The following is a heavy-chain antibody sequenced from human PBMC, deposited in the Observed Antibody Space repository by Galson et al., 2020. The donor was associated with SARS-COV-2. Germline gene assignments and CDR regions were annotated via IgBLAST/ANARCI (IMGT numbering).Heavy chain of an antibody. V-gene: IGHV4-30-2*01. D-gene: IGHD4-17*01. CDR2: ISHSGGT. J-gene: IGHJ3*02. Sequence: SETLSLTCAVSGTSISSGSYSWNWIRQPPGKGLEWIGYISHSGGTYYNPSLKSRVTISGDRSKNQFSLRLSSVTAADTAVYYCARLHYGEDATEDFDIWGQGTRVTVAS. CDR3: ARLHYGEDATEDFDI. CDR1: GTSISSGSYS.